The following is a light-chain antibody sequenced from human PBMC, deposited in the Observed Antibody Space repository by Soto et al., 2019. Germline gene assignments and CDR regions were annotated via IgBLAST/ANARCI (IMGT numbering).Light chain of an antibody. Sequence: QSVLTQPASVSGSPGQSITISCTGTSSDVGGYNYVSWYQQHPGKAPKLMIYAVSYRPSGVSNRFSGSKSGNTASLTISGLQAEDEADYYCSSYTSSIPVVFGGGTKVTVL. CDR3: SSYTSSIPVV. CDR1: SSDVGGYNY. V-gene: IGLV2-14*01. CDR2: AVS. J-gene: IGLJ2*01.